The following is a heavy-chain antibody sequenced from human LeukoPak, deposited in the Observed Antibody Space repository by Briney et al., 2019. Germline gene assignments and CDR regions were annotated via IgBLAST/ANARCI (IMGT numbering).Heavy chain of an antibody. CDR3: ARVRYHDILSDY. CDR1: GGSISSSSYY. D-gene: IGHD3-9*01. J-gene: IGHJ4*02. Sequence: SETLSLTCTVSGGSISSSSYYWGWIRQPPGKGLEWIGSICYSGSTYYNPSLKSRVTISVDTSKNQFSLKLSSVTAADTAVYYCARVRYHDILSDYWGQGTLVTVSS. CDR2: ICYSGST. V-gene: IGHV4-39*07.